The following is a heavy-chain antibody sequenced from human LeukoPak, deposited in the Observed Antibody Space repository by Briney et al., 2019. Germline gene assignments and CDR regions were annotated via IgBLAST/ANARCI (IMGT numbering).Heavy chain of an antibody. CDR1: GFTFSSYE. J-gene: IGHJ3*02. CDR2: ISSSGSTI. Sequence: GGSLRLSCAASGFTFSSYEMNWVRQAPGKGLEWVSYISSSGSTIYCADSVKGRFTISRDNAKNSLYLQMNSLRAEDTAVYYCARDGYFSTSKSSGGAFDIWGQGTMVTVSS. D-gene: IGHD3-22*01. CDR3: ARDGYFSTSKSSGGAFDI. V-gene: IGHV3-48*03.